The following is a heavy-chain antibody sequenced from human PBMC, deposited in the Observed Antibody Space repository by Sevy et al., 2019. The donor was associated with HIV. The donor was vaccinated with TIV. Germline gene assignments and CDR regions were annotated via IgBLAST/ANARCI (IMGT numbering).Heavy chain of an antibody. CDR2: FNSNIHGGTT. CDR3: TRWSGSQSIFDY. Sequence: GGSLRLSCTASGFIFGDYGMSWVRQAPGKGLEWIAFFNSNIHGGTTENAASVKGRFTISRDDSKNIVYLQMSNLKTEDTAVYYCTRWSGSQSIFDYWGQGTLVTVSS. V-gene: IGHV3-49*04. J-gene: IGHJ4*02. CDR1: GFIFGDYG. D-gene: IGHD1-26*01.